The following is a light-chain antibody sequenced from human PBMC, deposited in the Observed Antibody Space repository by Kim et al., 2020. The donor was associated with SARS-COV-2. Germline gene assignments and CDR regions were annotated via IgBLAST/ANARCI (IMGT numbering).Light chain of an antibody. Sequence: ALRQTSSITCQGDRRRRYSASWYHQKPGQAPVLVIYDNNNRPSGIPDRFSGSSSGSTASLTITGAQAEDEADYYCNSRDSSGNHWVFGGGTQLTVL. J-gene: IGLJ3*02. CDR2: DNN. CDR3: NSRDSSGNHWV. V-gene: IGLV3-19*01. CDR1: RRRRYS.